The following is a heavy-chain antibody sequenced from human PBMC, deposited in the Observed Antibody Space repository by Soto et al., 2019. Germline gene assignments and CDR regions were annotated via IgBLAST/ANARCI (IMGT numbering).Heavy chain of an antibody. CDR3: AKISRNDSSGYYALDFYFWDC. CDR1: GFTFSSYA. V-gene: IGHV3-23*01. CDR2: ISGSGGST. Sequence: GGSLRLSCAASGFTFSSYAMSWVRQAPGKGLEWVSAISGSGGSTYYADSVKGRFTISRDNSKNTLYLQMNSLRAEDTAVYYCAKISRNDSSGYYALDFYFWDCWGQGTLVTVSS. D-gene: IGHD3-22*01. J-gene: IGHJ4*02.